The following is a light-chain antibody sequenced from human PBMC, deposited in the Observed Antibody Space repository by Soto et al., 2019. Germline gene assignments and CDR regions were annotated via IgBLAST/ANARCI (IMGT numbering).Light chain of an antibody. CDR3: QQYKSSSYT. Sequence: DIQMTQSPSTLSASVGDRVTITCRASQSIRASQSISSWLAWYQQRVGKAPRLLIYDVSILESGVPSRFSGAGSGTEFTLTISSLQPEDFATYFCQQYKSSSYTFGQGTKLEIK. CDR2: DVS. CDR1: QSIRASQSISSW. V-gene: IGKV1-5*01. J-gene: IGKJ2*01.